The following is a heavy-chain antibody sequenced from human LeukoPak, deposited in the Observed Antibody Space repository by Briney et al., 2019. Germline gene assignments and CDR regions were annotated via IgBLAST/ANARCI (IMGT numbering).Heavy chain of an antibody. V-gene: IGHV4-39*01. CDR3: ARGYGSGSYVGY. CDR2: IYYSGST. J-gene: IGHJ4*02. CDR1: DGSISSNSYY. Sequence: PSETLSLTCTVSDGSISSNSYYWGWIRQPPGKGLEWIGSIYYSGSTYYNPSLKSRVTISVDTSKSQFSLKVTSVTAADTAVYYCARGYGSGSYVGYRGQGTLVTVSS. D-gene: IGHD3-10*01.